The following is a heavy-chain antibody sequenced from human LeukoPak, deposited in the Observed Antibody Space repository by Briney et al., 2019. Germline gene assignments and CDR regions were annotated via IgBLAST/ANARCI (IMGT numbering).Heavy chain of an antibody. CDR3: ARRVYCSGGSCYRYWYFDL. D-gene: IGHD2-15*01. Sequence: PSETLSLTCTVSGGSISSYYRSWIRQPPGKGLEWIGYIYYSGSTNYNPSLKSRVTISVDTSKNQFSLKLSSVTAADTAVYYCARRVYCSGGSCYRYWYFDLWGRGTLVTVSS. J-gene: IGHJ2*01. V-gene: IGHV4-59*08. CDR1: GGSISSYY. CDR2: IYYSGST.